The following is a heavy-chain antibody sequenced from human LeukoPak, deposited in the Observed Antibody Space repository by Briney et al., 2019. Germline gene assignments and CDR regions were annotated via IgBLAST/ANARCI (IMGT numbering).Heavy chain of an antibody. CDR1: GYTFTSYG. Sequence: ASVKVSCKASGYTFTSYGISWVRQAPGHGLEWMGWISAYNGNTNYAHKLQGRVTMTTDTSTSTAYMELRSVKSDDTAVYYSAREFDYDWFDPWGQGTLVTVSS. CDR3: AREFDYDWFDP. CDR2: ISAYNGNT. V-gene: IGHV1-18*01. D-gene: IGHD4-17*01. J-gene: IGHJ5*02.